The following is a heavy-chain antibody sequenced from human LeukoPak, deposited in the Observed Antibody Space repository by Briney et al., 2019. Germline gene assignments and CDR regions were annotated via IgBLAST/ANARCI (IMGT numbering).Heavy chain of an antibody. D-gene: IGHD3-9*01. CDR1: GFTFSSYS. Sequence: GGSLRLSCAASGFTFSSYSMNWVRQAPGKGLEWVSYISSSSSTIYYADSVKGRFTIPRDNAKNSLYLQMNSLRAEDTAVYYCARDRYDILTGLWGQGTLVTVSS. CDR2: ISSSSSTI. J-gene: IGHJ4*02. CDR3: ARDRYDILTGL. V-gene: IGHV3-48*01.